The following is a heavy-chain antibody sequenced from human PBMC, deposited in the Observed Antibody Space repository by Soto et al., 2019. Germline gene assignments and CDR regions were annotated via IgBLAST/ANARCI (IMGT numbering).Heavy chain of an antibody. J-gene: IGHJ3*01. CDR3: AKSLVTPSDAFDL. Sequence: VGSLRLSCAASGFTFGNYAMNWVRQAPGKGLEWISSISDPGTSTYYANSVQGRFSMSRDNSKNTLFLQMNRLRADDTAVYFCAKSLVTPSDAFDLWGRATLVTLSS. V-gene: IGHV3-23*01. CDR1: GFTFGNYA. D-gene: IGHD2-21*02. CDR2: ISDPGTST.